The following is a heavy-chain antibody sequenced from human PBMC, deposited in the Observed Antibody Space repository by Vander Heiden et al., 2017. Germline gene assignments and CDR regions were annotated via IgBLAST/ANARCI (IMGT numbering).Heavy chain of an antibody. CDR3: ARFRDHTSFDY. CDR1: GFTVSSNY. Sequence: EVQLVESGGGLIQPGESLRLSCEASGFTVSSNYMSWVRQAPGKGLEWVSLLYSNGMTFYADSVKGRFTISRDNSKNTLFLQMNSLRADDTAMYYCARFRDHTSFDYWGQGTLVTVSS. J-gene: IGHJ4*02. V-gene: IGHV3-53*01. CDR2: LYSNGMT.